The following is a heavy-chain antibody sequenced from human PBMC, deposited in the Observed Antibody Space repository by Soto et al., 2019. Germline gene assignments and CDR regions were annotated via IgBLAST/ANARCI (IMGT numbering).Heavy chain of an antibody. J-gene: IGHJ4*02. CDR3: ARGSSGYSYYFDY. V-gene: IGHV3-21*01. D-gene: IGHD3-22*01. CDR2: ISSSSSYI. CDR1: KFTFSSYS. Sequence: EVQLVESGGGLVKPGGSLRLSCAASKFTFSSYSMNWVRQAPGKGLEWVSSISSSSSYIYYADSVKGRFTISRDSARNSLYLQMSSLRAEDTAVYYCARGSSGYSYYFDYWGQGILVTVSS.